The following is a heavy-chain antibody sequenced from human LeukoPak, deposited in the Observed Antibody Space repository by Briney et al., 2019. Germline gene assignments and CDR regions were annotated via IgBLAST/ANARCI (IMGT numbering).Heavy chain of an antibody. J-gene: IGHJ4*02. Sequence: GESLKISCKGSGYSFTSYWIGWVRQMPGRGLEWMGIIYPGDSDTRYSPSFQGQVTISADKSISTAYLQWSSLKASDTAMYYCARQSQEMATISDFDYWGQGTLVTVSS. CDR2: IYPGDSDT. D-gene: IGHD5-24*01. V-gene: IGHV5-51*01. CDR3: ARQSQEMATISDFDY. CDR1: GYSFTSYW.